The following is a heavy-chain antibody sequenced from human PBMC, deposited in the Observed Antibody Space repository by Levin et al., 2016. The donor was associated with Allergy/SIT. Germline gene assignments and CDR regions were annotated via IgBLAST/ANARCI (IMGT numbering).Heavy chain of an antibody. CDR1: GGSVSSGSYY. CDR3: ASRDGYNLYNWFDP. D-gene: IGHD5-24*01. Sequence: SETLSLTCTVSGGSVSSGSYYWSWIRQPPGKGLEWIGYIYYSGSTNYNPSLKSRVTISVDTSKNQFSLKLSSVTAADTAVYYCASRDGYNLYNWFDPWGQGTLVTVSS. CDR2: IYYSGST. V-gene: IGHV4-61*01. J-gene: IGHJ5*02.